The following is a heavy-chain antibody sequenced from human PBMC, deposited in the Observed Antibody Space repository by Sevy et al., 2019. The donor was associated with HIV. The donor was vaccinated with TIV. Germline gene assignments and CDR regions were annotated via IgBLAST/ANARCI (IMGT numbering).Heavy chain of an antibody. CDR1: GGSFSGYY. D-gene: IGHD6-13*01. V-gene: IGHV4-34*01. Sequence: SETLSLTCAVYGGSFSGYYWSWIRQPPGKGLEWIGEINHSGSTNYNPSLKSRVTISVDTSKNQFSRKLSSVTAADTAVYYCARVKIAAAGIQANDYWGQGTLVTVSS. CDR2: INHSGST. CDR3: ARVKIAAAGIQANDY. J-gene: IGHJ4*02.